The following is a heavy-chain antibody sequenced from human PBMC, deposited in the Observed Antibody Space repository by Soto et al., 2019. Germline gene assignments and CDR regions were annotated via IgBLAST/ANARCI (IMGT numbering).Heavy chain of an antibody. J-gene: IGHJ5*02. D-gene: IGHD4-4*01. CDR1: GYTFTSYD. CDR3: ARDYSNYVNWFDP. V-gene: IGHV1-8*01. CDR2: MNPNSGNT. Sequence: GASVKVSCKASGYTFTSYDINWVRQATGQGLEWMGWMNPNSGNTGYAQKFQGRVTMTRDTSISTAYMELSRLRSDDTAVYYCARDYSNYVNWFDPWGQGTLVTVSS.